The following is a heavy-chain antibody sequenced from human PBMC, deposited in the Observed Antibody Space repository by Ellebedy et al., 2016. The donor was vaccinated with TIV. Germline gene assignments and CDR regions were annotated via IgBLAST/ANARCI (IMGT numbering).Heavy chain of an antibody. J-gene: IGHJ4*02. CDR1: SGTFSNYY. V-gene: IGHV4-34*01. CDR2: INDSGST. D-gene: IGHD6-19*01. CDR3: ARHSSSGWGFDY. Sequence: SETLSLTXAVYSGTFSNYYWSWIRQPPGKGLEWIGEINDSGSTNYNPSLKSRVTISVDTSKNQFSLKLSSVTAADTAVYYCARHSSSGWGFDYWGQGTLVTVSS.